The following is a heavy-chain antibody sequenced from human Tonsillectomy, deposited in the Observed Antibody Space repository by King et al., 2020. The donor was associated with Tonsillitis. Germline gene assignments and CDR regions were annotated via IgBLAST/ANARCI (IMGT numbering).Heavy chain of an antibody. V-gene: IGHV1-69*12. CDR2: IIPIFGTA. CDR3: ARDSSGWYGKYWYFDL. D-gene: IGHD6-19*01. J-gene: IGHJ2*01. Sequence: QLVQSGAEVKKLGSSVKVSCKASGGTFSSYAISWVRQAPGQGLEWMGGIIPIFGTANYAQKFQGRVTITADESTSTAYMELSSLRSEDTAVYYCARDSSGWYGKYWYFDLWGRGTLVTVSS. CDR1: GGTFSSYA.